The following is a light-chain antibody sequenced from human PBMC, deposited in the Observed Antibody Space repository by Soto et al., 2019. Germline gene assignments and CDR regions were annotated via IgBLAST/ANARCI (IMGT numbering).Light chain of an antibody. CDR1: QSISTY. V-gene: IGKV3-11*01. CDR2: DAS. J-gene: IGKJ4*01. Sequence: EIVLTQSPATLSLSPGERATLSCRASQSISTYLAWYQQKLGQALRLLIFDASSRATGIPARFSGSGSGTDFTLTISSLEPEDFAVYYCQDRSHWPPPFGGGTKVEIK. CDR3: QDRSHWPPP.